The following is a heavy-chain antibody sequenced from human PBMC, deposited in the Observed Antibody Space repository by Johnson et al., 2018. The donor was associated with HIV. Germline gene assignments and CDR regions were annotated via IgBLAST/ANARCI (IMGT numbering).Heavy chain of an antibody. V-gene: IGHV3-30*04. CDR3: AKGKSGSYWIGGDAFDI. CDR1: GFTFSDYA. J-gene: IGHJ3*02. Sequence: QVQLVESGGGLLPPGGSLKLSCAASGFTFSDYAMHWVRQAPGTGLEWVASISSDGNNKYYADSVKGRFTISRDNSKNTLYLQMNSLRAEDTAVDYCAKGKSGSYWIGGDAFDIGGQGTMVTVSS. CDR2: ISSDGNNK. D-gene: IGHD1-26*01.